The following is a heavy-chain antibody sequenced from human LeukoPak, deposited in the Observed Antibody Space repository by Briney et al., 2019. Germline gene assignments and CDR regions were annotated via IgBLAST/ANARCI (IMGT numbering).Heavy chain of an antibody. CDR3: AKHTLVVTAIYY. Sequence: PGGSLRLSCAATGFTFSSYAMSWVRQAPGKGLEWVSAITGSGGTTYYADSVKGRFTISSDNSKNTLYLQMNSLRAEDTAVYYCAKHTLVVTAIYYWGQGTLVTVSS. CDR2: ITGSGGTT. J-gene: IGHJ4*02. D-gene: IGHD2-21*02. V-gene: IGHV3-23*01. CDR1: GFTFSSYA.